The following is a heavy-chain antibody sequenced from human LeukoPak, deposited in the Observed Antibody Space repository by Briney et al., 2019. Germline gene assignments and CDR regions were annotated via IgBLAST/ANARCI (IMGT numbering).Heavy chain of an antibody. CDR2: IFHSGNT. D-gene: IGHD2-2*01. CDR1: GGAISSANW. Sequence: SGTLSLTCAVFGGAISSANWWSWARQPPGKGLEWIGEIFHSGNTNYNPSLKSRVTISVDKSKNQFSLKLTSVTAADTAVYYCARESCTSSSCYARYYYGMDVWGKGTTVTVSS. CDR3: ARESCTSSSCYARYYYGMDV. V-gene: IGHV4-4*02. J-gene: IGHJ6*04.